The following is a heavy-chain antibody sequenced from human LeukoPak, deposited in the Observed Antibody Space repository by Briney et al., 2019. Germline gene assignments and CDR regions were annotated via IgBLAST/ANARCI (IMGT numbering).Heavy chain of an antibody. Sequence: GASVNVSCKASGYTFTSYGISWVRQAPGQGLEWMGCISAYNGNTNYAQKLQGRVTMTTDTSTSTAYMELRSLRSDDTAVYYCARWGSGYDSRYYFDYWGQGTLVTVSS. J-gene: IGHJ4*02. CDR3: ARWGSGYDSRYYFDY. D-gene: IGHD5-12*01. V-gene: IGHV1-18*04. CDR2: ISAYNGNT. CDR1: GYTFTSYG.